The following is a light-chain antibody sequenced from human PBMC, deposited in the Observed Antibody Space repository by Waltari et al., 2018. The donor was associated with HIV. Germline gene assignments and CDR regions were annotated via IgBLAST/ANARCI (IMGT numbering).Light chain of an antibody. V-gene: IGLV7-46*01. J-gene: IGLJ3*02. CDR3: LLSYSGTWV. CDR2: NTG. CDR1: PGALTNGLY. Sequence: QGVVTQEPSLTVSLGGTVTLTCGPSPGALTNGLYPYWFQQRPGQAPKTLIYNTGNQHSWTPARFSGSLLGDKAALTLSGAQPEDEAEYYCLLSYSGTWVFGGGTKLTVL.